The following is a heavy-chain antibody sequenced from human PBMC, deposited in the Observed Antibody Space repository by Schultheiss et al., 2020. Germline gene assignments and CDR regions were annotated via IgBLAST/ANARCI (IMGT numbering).Heavy chain of an antibody. CDR2: IYYSGNT. CDR1: GGSISSNYYY. D-gene: IGHD6-19*01. CDR3: ARETSGWSSWFDP. V-gene: IGHV4-39*07. Sequence: SETLSLTCTVSGGSISSNYYYWGWIRQPPGKGLEWIGSIYYSGNTNYNPSLKSRVTISVDTSKNQFSLKVNSVTSADTAVYYCARETSGWSSWFDPWGQGALVTVSS. J-gene: IGHJ5*02.